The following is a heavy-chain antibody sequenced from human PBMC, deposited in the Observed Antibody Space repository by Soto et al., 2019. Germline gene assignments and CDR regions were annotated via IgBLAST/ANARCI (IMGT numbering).Heavy chain of an antibody. CDR2: ITADGGT. Sequence: EVQVLESGGGLVQPGGSLRLSCEGSGFTVSSHAMTWIRQAPGKGPEWVSTITADGGTYYADSVKGRFAMSRDTSESTLYLQINGRGAEDPAAYYCAPHVSCSGGSCQYDAFAIRGQGTRVPVSS. D-gene: IGHD2-15*01. CDR1: GFTVSSHA. V-gene: IGHV3-23*01. J-gene: IGHJ3*02. CDR3: APHVSCSGGSCQYDAFAI.